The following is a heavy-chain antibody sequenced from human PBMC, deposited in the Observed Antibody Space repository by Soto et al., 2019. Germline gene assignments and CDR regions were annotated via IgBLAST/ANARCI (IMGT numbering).Heavy chain of an antibody. D-gene: IGHD5-18*01. CDR3: ARDPNQDTAMGGDKYYFDY. CDR1: GFTFSSYA. V-gene: IGHV3-30-3*01. Sequence: GGSLRLSCAASGFTFSSYAMHWVRQAPGKGLKWVAVISYDGSNKYYADSVKGRFTISRDNSKNTLYLQMNSLRAEDTAVYYCARDPNQDTAMGGDKYYFDYWGQGTLVTVSS. CDR2: ISYDGSNK. J-gene: IGHJ4*02.